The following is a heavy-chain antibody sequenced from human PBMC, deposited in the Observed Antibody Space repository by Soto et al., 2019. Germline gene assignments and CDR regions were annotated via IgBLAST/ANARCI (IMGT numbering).Heavy chain of an antibody. V-gene: IGHV3-23*01. CDR1: GFTFSSYA. Sequence: PGGSLRLFCVASGFTFSSYAMSWVRQAPGKGLEWVSGISGSGDSTYYADSVKGRFTISRDNSKNTLYVQMNSLRDEDTAIYYCARATFFAPPIWGQGTLVTVSS. CDR3: ARATFFAPPI. J-gene: IGHJ4*02. CDR2: ISGSGDST.